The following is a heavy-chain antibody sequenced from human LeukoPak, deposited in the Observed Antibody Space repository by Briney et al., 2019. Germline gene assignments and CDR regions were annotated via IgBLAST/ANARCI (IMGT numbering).Heavy chain of an antibody. V-gene: IGHV1-69*05. CDR3: ASGRRITMVRGVMGYMDV. CDR1: GGTFSSYT. J-gene: IGHJ6*03. CDR2: IIPIFGTA. Sequence: ASVKVSCKASGGTFSSYTISWVRQAPGQGLEWMGGIIPIFGTANYAQKFQGRVTITTDESTSTAYMELSSLRSEDTAVYYCASGRRITMVRGVMGYMDVWGKGTTVTVSS. D-gene: IGHD3-10*01.